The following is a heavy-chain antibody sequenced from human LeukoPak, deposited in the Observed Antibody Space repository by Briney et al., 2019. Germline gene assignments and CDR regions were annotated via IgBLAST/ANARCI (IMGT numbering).Heavy chain of an antibody. Sequence: GASVNVSCKASGYTFTSYYMHRVRQAPGQGLEWMGVINPSGGSTSYAQKFQGRVTMTRDTSTSTVYMELSSLRSEDTAVYYCARDLGRLRFLEWFSGAFDIWGQGTMVTVSS. J-gene: IGHJ3*02. CDR1: GYTFTSYY. D-gene: IGHD3-3*01. CDR2: INPSGGST. V-gene: IGHV1-46*01. CDR3: ARDLGRLRFLEWFSGAFDI.